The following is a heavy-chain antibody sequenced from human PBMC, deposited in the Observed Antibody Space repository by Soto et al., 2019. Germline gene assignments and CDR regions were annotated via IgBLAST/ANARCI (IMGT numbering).Heavy chain of an antibody. D-gene: IGHD3-22*01. CDR3: ARGLNYYDSSGYYYWDY. Sequence: SQTLSLTCAISGDSVSINSAAWNWIRQSPSRGLEWLGRTYYRSKWYNDYAVSVKSRITINPDTSKNQFSLQLNSVTPEDTAVYYCARGLNYYDSSGYYYWDYWGQGTLVTVSS. V-gene: IGHV6-1*01. CDR1: GDSVSINSAA. J-gene: IGHJ4*02. CDR2: TYYRSKWYN.